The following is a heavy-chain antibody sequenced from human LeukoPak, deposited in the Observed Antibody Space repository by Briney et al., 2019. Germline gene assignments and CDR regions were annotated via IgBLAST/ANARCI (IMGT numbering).Heavy chain of an antibody. CDR2: IYRGDAT. Sequence: GGSLRLSCAASGFTVNGNYMSWVRQAPGKGLEWVSVIYRGDATYYADSVKGRFAISRDSSENTVYLQMDSLRTDDTSVYYCVKEAPGTTIYYWGQGTLVTVSS. CDR1: GFTVNGNY. J-gene: IGHJ4*02. CDR3: VKEAPGTTIYY. D-gene: IGHD5-24*01. V-gene: IGHV3-66*01.